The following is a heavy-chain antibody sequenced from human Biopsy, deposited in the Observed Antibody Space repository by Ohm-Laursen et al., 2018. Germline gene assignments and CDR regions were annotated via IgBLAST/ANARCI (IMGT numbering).Heavy chain of an antibody. CDR3: ARRDYRNGFKFDF. D-gene: IGHD3-16*01. CDR1: GGSINSYY. Sequence: TLSLTCTVSGGSINSYYWSWIQQPPGKGLEWIGYIYYTGSTNYSPSLESRVIMSVDTSKNQFSLRLSSVTAADTAVYYCARRDYRNGFKFDFWGQGTLVTVSS. CDR2: IYYTGST. J-gene: IGHJ4*02. V-gene: IGHV4-59*08.